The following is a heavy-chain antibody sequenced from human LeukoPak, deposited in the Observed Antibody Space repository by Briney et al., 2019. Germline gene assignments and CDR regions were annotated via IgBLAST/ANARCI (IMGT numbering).Heavy chain of an antibody. CDR1: GDSISDYT. D-gene: IGHD3-22*01. J-gene: IGHJ4*02. CDR2: VYSSGRT. CDR3: ARETYHSAWQVDF. V-gene: IGHV4-4*07. Sequence: PSETLSLTCTVSGDSISDYTWSWTRQPAGMGLEWIGRVYSSGRTSYNPTVESRVTREQATYKNQISLKMNSVTAADSDVYDCARETYHSAWQVDFWGQGALVTVCS.